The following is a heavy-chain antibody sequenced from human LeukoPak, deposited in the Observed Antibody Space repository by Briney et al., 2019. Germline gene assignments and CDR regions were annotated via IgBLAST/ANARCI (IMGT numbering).Heavy chain of an antibody. J-gene: IGHJ4*02. Sequence: GGSLRLSCAASGFTFSSYSMNWVRQAPGKGLEWVSSISSSSSYIYYADSVKGRFTISRDNSKNTLYLQMNSLRAEDTAVYYCARDRSSSIDYWGQGTLVTVSS. CDR2: ISSSSSYI. CDR3: ARDRSSSIDY. D-gene: IGHD6-6*01. CDR1: GFTFSSYS. V-gene: IGHV3-21*01.